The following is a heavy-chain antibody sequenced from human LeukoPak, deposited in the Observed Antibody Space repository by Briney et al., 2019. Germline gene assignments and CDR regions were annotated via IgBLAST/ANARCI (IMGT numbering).Heavy chain of an antibody. J-gene: IGHJ4*02. D-gene: IGHD6-13*01. CDR3: ASGESSSWYSDY. Sequence: PSETLSLTCTVSDGSITNYDWSWVRQPPGKGLEFIGHVHYSGTANYNPSLRSRVTISVDTSKNQFSLKLSSVTAADTAVYYCASGESSSWYSDYWGQGTLVTVSS. CDR2: VHYSGTA. CDR1: DGSITNYD. V-gene: IGHV4-59*08.